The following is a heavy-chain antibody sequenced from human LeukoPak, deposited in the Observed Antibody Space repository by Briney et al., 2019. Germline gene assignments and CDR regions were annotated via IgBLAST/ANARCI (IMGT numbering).Heavy chain of an antibody. V-gene: IGHV3-30*02. D-gene: IGHD2-2*02. Sequence: GSLRLSCAASGFIFSSYGMHWVRQAPGKGLEWVAFIRYDGSNKYYADSVKGRFTISRDNSKNTLYLQMNSLRAEDTAVYYCAKEYQLLYGIDYWGQGTLVTVSS. CDR3: AKEYQLLYGIDY. J-gene: IGHJ4*02. CDR2: IRYDGSNK. CDR1: GFIFSSYG.